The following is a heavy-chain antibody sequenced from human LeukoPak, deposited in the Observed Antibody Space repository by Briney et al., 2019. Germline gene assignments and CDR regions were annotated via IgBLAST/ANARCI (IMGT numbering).Heavy chain of an antibody. D-gene: IGHD4-23*01. CDR1: GFTFSSYA. Sequence: GGSLRLSCAASGFTFSSYAMSWVRQAPGKGLEWGSAISGSGGSTYYADSVKGRVTISRDNSKNTLYLQMNSLRAEDTAVYYCARDWNYGGTIDFWGQGTLVAVSS. CDR2: ISGSGGST. V-gene: IGHV3-23*01. J-gene: IGHJ4*02. CDR3: ARDWNYGGTIDF.